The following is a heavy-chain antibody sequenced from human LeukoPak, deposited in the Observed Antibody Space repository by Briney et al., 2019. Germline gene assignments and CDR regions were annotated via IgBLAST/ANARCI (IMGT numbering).Heavy chain of an antibody. Sequence: ASVKVSCKASGYTFTSYHITWVRQAPGQGLEWMGWINPNSGGTNYAQKFQGRVTMTRDTSISTASMELSRLRSDDTAVYYCARGPGGRSGYHPLEDYYYYYYMDVWGKGTTVTVSS. CDR3: ARGPGGRSGYHPLEDYYYYYYMDV. D-gene: IGHD3-22*01. CDR1: GYTFTSYH. CDR2: INPNSGGT. V-gene: IGHV1-2*02. J-gene: IGHJ6*03.